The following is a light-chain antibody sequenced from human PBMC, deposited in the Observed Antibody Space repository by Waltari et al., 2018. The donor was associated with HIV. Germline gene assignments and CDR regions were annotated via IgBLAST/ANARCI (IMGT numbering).Light chain of an antibody. Sequence: ELVLTQSPGTLSLSPGARATLSCRASQSVPASTPLAWYQQRPGQAPRLLIYGATSRATGIPDRFSGSGSGTDFSLSISRLEPEDFALYYCQQYGISPWTFGQGTKVEIK. CDR2: GAT. J-gene: IGKJ1*01. CDR3: QQYGISPWT. CDR1: QSVPASTP. V-gene: IGKV3-20*01.